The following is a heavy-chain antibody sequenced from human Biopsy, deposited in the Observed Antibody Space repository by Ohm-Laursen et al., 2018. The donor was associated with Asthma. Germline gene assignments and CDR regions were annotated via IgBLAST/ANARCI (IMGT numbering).Heavy chain of an antibody. V-gene: IGHV1-69*01. J-gene: IGHJ3*02. CDR3: ARTYYDFLTGQVNDAFAI. Sequence: GSSVKVSCKASGGTFSSYAISWVRQAPGQGLEWMGGIIPIFGTANYAQKFQGRVTITADESTSTAYMGLSSLRSEDTAVYYCARTYYDFLTGQVNDAFAIWGQGTMVTVSS. D-gene: IGHD3-9*01. CDR1: GGTFSSYA. CDR2: IIPIFGTA.